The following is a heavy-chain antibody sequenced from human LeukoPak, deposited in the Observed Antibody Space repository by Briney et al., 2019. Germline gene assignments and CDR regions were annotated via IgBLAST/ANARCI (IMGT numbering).Heavy chain of an antibody. Sequence: SETLSLTCTVSGGSISTTNYYWGWIRQSPGKGLEWFGCVYYSGSTYYNPSLKSRVTISVDTSKNQFSLKLSSVTAADTAVYYCARHSRSPSQKNDYVWGSYRYGAFDIWGQGTMVTVSS. CDR1: GGSISTTNYY. V-gene: IGHV4-39*01. CDR2: VYYSGST. CDR3: ARHSRSPSQKNDYVWGSYRYGAFDI. J-gene: IGHJ3*02. D-gene: IGHD3-16*02.